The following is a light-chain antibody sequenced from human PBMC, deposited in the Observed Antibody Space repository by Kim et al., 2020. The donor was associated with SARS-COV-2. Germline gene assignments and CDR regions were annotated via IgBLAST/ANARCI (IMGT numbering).Light chain of an antibody. CDR3: QQRSSLYT. CDR2: DAS. CDR1: QSVSDY. V-gene: IGKV3-11*01. Sequence: LSLSPGERATLSCRASQSVSDYLAWYQQKAGQAPRLLIYDASNRATGVPARFSGSGSGTDFTLTISSLEPEDFAVYFCQQRSSLYTFGQGTKLEI. J-gene: IGKJ2*01.